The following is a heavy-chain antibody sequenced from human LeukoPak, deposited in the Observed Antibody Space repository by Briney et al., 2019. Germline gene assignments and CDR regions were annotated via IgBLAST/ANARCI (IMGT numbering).Heavy chain of an antibody. CDR2: IYTSGST. D-gene: IGHD6-13*01. Sequence: SETLSLTCTVSGGSISSGSYYWSWIRQPAGKGLEWIGRIYTSGSTNYNPSLKSRVTISVDTSKNQFSLKLSSVTAADTAVYYCARGLTAAAGTRRVFDYWGQGTLVTVSS. J-gene: IGHJ4*02. V-gene: IGHV4-61*02. CDR3: ARGLTAAAGTRRVFDY. CDR1: GGSISSGSYY.